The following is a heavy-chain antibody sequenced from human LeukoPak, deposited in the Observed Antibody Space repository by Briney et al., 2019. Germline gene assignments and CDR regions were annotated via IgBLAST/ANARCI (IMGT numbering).Heavy chain of an antibody. V-gene: IGHV3-23*01. D-gene: IGHD3-22*01. CDR2: ISGSGGST. CDR1: GFSFSNNW. J-gene: IGHJ3*02. CDR3: AKVRSMIVAFDI. Sequence: GGSLRLTCAVSGFSFSNNWMSWVRQAPGKGLEWVSAISGSGGSTYYADSVKGRFTISRDNSKNTLYLQMNSLRAEDTAVYYCAKVRSMIVAFDIWGQGTMVTVSS.